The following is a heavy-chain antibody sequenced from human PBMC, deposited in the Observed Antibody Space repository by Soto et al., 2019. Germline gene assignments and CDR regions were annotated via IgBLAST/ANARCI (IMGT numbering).Heavy chain of an antibody. J-gene: IGHJ6*02. Sequence: GSLRLSCAASGFTFSDYYMSWIRQAPGKGLEWVSYISSSSSYTNYADSVKGRFTISRDNAKNSLYLQMNSLRAEDTAVYYCARELTTTNYYYYGMDVWGQGTTVTVSS. V-gene: IGHV3-11*06. D-gene: IGHD5-12*01. CDR3: ARELTTTNYYYYGMDV. CDR2: ISSSSSYT. CDR1: GFTFSDYY.